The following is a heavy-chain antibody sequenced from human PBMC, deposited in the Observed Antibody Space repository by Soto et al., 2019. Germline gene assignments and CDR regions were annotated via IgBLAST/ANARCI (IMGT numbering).Heavy chain of an antibody. Sequence: WVSLRLSCAASGVIFSNFGMHWVRQAPGKGLEWVGIIWHDGSNKYYADSVEGRFTISRDNSKNTVYLQMNSLRGEDTGIYYCAGFYVAAGAAPLEYWGKGTPVTVSS. CDR2: IWHDGSNK. CDR3: AGFYVAAGAAPLEY. V-gene: IGHV3-33*01. J-gene: IGHJ4*02. D-gene: IGHD1-26*01. CDR1: GVIFSNFG.